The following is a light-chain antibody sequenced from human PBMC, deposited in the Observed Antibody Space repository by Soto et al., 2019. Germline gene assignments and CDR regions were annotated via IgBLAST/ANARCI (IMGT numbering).Light chain of an antibody. CDR3: QQRYNWPRT. CDR1: EDVGNP. V-gene: IGKV3-11*01. Sequence: PGERATLSCRASEDVGNPLAWYQQRPGQSPRLLIYDVSNRATGIPSRFSGSGSGADFTLTISSLEPDDFAVYYCQQRYNWPRTFGQGTKVDI. J-gene: IGKJ1*01. CDR2: DVS.